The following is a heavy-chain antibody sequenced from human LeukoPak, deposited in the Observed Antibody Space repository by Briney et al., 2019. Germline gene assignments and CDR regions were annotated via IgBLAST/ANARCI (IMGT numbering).Heavy chain of an antibody. CDR1: GYTFTSYD. V-gene: IGHV1-8*01. D-gene: IGHD3-10*01. CDR3: ARGTGEYYSGSGSWYNWFDP. J-gene: IGHJ5*02. CDR2: MNPNSGNT. Sequence: ASVKVSCKASGYTFTSYDINWVRQATGQGLEWMGWMNPNSGNTGYAQKFQGRVTMTRNTSISTAYMELSSLRSEDTAVYYCARGTGEYYSGSGSWYNWFDPWGQGTLVTVSS.